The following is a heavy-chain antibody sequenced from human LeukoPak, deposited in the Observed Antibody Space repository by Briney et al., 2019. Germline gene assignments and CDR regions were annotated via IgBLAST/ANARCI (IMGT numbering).Heavy chain of an antibody. CDR1: GFTFSSYG. V-gene: IGHV3-30*18. CDR3: AKGGYYDFWSGYYSEYYYMDV. D-gene: IGHD3-3*01. J-gene: IGHJ6*03. CDR2: IWYGGSNK. Sequence: GRSLRLSCAASGFTFSSYGMHWVRQAPGKGLEWVAVIWYGGSNKYYADSVKGRFTISRDNSKDTLYLQMNSLRAEDTAVYYCAKGGYYDFWSGYYSEYYYMDVWGKGTTVTVSS.